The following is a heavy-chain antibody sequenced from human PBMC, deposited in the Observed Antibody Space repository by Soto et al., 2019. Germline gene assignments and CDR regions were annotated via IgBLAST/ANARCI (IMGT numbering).Heavy chain of an antibody. V-gene: IGHV3-23*01. CDR1: GFIFSTFS. D-gene: IGHD1-26*01. J-gene: IGHJ4*02. CDR2: IYPRGDST. CDR3: AKDRLPDSGWDIDY. Sequence: VQLSEFGGNLVQFGGSLRLSCSASGFIFSTFSMSWVRQPPGGGLGWVSSIYPRGDSTFYADSVKGRFAISRDNSRNILFLNMNSLRADDTAVYYCAKDRLPDSGWDIDYWGQGTLVTVSS.